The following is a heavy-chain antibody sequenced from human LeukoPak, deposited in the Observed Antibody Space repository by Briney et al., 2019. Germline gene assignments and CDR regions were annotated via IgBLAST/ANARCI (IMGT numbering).Heavy chain of an antibody. Sequence: PGGSLRLSCAASGFTVSSNYMSWVRQAPGKGLEWVSVIYSGGSTYYADSVKGRFTISRDNSKNTLYLQMNSLRAEDTAVYYCARDRRDYYGSGSYYIDYWGQGTLVTVSS. CDR3: ARDRRDYYGSGSYYIDY. V-gene: IGHV3-53*01. CDR1: GFTVSSNY. J-gene: IGHJ4*02. CDR2: IYSGGST. D-gene: IGHD3-10*01.